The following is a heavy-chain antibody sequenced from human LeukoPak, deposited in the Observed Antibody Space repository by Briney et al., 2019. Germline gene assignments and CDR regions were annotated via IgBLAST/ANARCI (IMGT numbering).Heavy chain of an antibody. V-gene: IGHV3-21*01. CDR2: ISSSSSYI. CDR3: ARGPHLALDTDDAFDI. CDR1: GFTLSSYT. Sequence: GGSLRLSCAVSGFTLSSYTMNWVRQAPGKGLEWVSFISSSSSYIYYADSVKGRFTISRDNAENSLYLQMNSLRVEDTAVYYCARGPHLALDTDDAFDIWGQGTMVTVSS. D-gene: IGHD5-18*01. J-gene: IGHJ3*02.